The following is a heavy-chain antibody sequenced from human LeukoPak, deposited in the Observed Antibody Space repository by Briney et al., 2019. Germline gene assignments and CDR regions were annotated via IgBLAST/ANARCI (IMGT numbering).Heavy chain of an antibody. Sequence: GGSLRLSCAASGFTFSSYAMHWVRQAPGKGLEWVAVISYDGSNKYYADSVKGRFTISRDNSKNTLYLQMNSLRAEDTAVYYCARDFGAFGTAMNAFDIWGQGTMVTVSS. CDR2: ISYDGSNK. J-gene: IGHJ3*02. D-gene: IGHD3-10*01. CDR1: GFTFSSYA. V-gene: IGHV3-30-3*01. CDR3: ARDFGAFGTAMNAFDI.